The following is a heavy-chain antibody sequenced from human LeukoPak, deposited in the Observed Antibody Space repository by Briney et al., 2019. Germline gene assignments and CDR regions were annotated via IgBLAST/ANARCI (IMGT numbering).Heavy chain of an antibody. J-gene: IGHJ4*02. V-gene: IGHV3-66*01. Sequence: GGSLRLSCAASGFTLSSNYMSWVRQAPGKGLEWVSVIYSGGSTYYADSAKGRFTISRDNSKNTLYLQMNSLRAEDTAVYYCARSLDYWGQGTLVTVSS. CDR3: ARSLDY. CDR2: IYSGGST. CDR1: GFTLSSNY.